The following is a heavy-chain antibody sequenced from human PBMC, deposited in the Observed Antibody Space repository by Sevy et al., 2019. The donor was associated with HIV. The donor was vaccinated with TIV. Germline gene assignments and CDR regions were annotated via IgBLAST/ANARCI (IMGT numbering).Heavy chain of an antibody. D-gene: IGHD5-18*01. V-gene: IGHV3-30*18. CDR1: GFTFSTYG. CDR2: ISYDGSNK. Sequence: GGSLRLSCAASGFTFSTYGMHWVRQAPGKGLEWVALISYDGSNKYYADSVKGRFTISRDNSKNTLYLQMNSLRAEDMAVYYCAKNTAMVTSKYFDYWGQGTLVTVSS. CDR3: AKNTAMVTSKYFDY. J-gene: IGHJ4*02.